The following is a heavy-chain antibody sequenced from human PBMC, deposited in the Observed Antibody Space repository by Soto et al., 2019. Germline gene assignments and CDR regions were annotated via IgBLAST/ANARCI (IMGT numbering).Heavy chain of an antibody. CDR2: ISSSGSTI. D-gene: IGHD3-22*01. J-gene: IGHJ4*02. V-gene: IGHV3-48*03. CDR3: ARDEGYDSSGYYPDYFDY. CDR1: GFTFSRYE. Sequence: GGSLILSCAASGFTFSRYEMYWVRQAPGKGLEWVSYISSSGSTIYYADSVKGRFTISRDNAKNSLYLQMNSLRAEDTAVYYCARDEGYDSSGYYPDYFDYWGQGTLVTVSS.